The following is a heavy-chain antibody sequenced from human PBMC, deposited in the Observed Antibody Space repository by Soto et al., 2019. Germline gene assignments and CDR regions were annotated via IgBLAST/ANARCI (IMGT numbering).Heavy chain of an antibody. Sequence: QVQLLESGPGLVKPSQTLSLTCSVSGGSMSRGDYYWSWIRQPPGKGLEWIGFIYHTGSTYYSPSLKIRVALSVDTSKNQFSLKLSSFTAADTAVYFLDRDPLYDYGSLSQVFDIWSQGTMVTLSS. D-gene: IGHD3-10*01. CDR1: GGSMSRGDYY. V-gene: IGHV4-30-4*01. CDR3: DRDPLYDYGSLSQVFDI. J-gene: IGHJ3*02. CDR2: IYHTGST.